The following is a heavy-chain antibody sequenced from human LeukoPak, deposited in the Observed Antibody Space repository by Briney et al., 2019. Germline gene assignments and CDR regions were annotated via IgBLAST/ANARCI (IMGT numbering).Heavy chain of an antibody. CDR2: VSAYNGNT. D-gene: IGHD6-19*01. Sequence: GASVKVSCKASGYTFTSYGISWVRQAPGQGLEWMGWVSAYNGNTNYAQKLQGRVTMTTDTSTSTAYMELRSLRSDDTAVYYCAKTPGHSSGWYYDAFDIWGQGTMVTVSS. CDR3: AKTPGHSSGWYYDAFDI. J-gene: IGHJ3*02. CDR1: GYTFTSYG. V-gene: IGHV1-18*01.